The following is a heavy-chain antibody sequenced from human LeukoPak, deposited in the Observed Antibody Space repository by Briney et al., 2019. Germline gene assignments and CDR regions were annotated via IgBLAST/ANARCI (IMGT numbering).Heavy chain of an antibody. J-gene: IGHJ4*02. D-gene: IGHD1-26*01. CDR3: ASPRYYEGSFDY. Sequence: PVKVSCKASGGTFSSYTISWVRQAPGQGLEWMGRIIPILGIANYAQKFQGRVTITADKSTSTAYMALSRLRSEDTAVYYCASPRYYEGSFDYWGQGTLVTFSS. CDR1: GGTFSSYT. CDR2: IIPILGIA. V-gene: IGHV1-69*02.